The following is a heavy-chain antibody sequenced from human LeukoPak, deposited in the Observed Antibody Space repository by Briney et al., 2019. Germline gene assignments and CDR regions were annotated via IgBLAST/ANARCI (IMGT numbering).Heavy chain of an antibody. J-gene: IGHJ6*02. D-gene: IGHD6-13*01. CDR3: ARDGRIAAAGTGYYYYYGMDV. V-gene: IGHV3-53*01. CDR2: IYSGGST. Sequence: PGGSLRLSCAASGFTVSSNYMSWVRQAPGKGLEWVSVIYSGGSTYYADSVKGRFTISRDNIKNTLYLQMNSLRAEDTAVYYCARDGRIAAAGTGYYYYYGMDVWGRGTAVTVSS. CDR1: GFTVSSNY.